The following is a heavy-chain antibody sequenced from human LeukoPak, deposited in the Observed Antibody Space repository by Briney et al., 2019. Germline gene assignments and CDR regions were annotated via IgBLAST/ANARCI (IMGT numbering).Heavy chain of an antibody. Sequence: GGSLRLSCAASGFTFSSYEMNWVRQAPGKGLEWVSYISSRGSTIYYADSVKGRFTISRDNAKNSLYLQMNSLRAEDTAVYYCAREKGYGDYGDAFDIWGQGTMVTVSS. CDR1: GFTFSSYE. V-gene: IGHV3-48*03. D-gene: IGHD4-17*01. J-gene: IGHJ3*02. CDR3: AREKGYGDYGDAFDI. CDR2: ISSRGSTI.